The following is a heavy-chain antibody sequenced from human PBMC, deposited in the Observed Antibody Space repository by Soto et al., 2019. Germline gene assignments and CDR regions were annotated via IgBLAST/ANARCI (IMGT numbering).Heavy chain of an antibody. Sequence: GGSLRLSCAASNFIFNNAWMNWVRQAPGKGLEWVGRIKSKTDGGTTDYGAPVKGRFNISKDDSKNTLYLQMDILKTEDTAVYYCTSYSASAVRYWGQGTLVTVSS. CDR1: NFIFNNAW. CDR2: IKSKTDGGTT. D-gene: IGHD1-26*01. V-gene: IGHV3-15*07. J-gene: IGHJ4*02. CDR3: TSYSASAVRY.